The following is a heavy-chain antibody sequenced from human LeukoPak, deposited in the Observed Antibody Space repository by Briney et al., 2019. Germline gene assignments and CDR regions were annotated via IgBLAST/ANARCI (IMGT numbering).Heavy chain of an antibody. V-gene: IGHV4-59*01. CDR3: ARVEGSYGYDYYYGLDV. CDR1: GGSISRYY. D-gene: IGHD5-18*01. J-gene: IGHJ6*04. CDR2: IYYSGST. Sequence: SETLSLTCTVSGGSISRYYWSWIRQPPGKGLEWIGYIYYSGSTNYNPSRKSRVTISVDTSKNQFSLKLSSVTAADTAVYYCARVEGSYGYDYYYGLDVWGKGTTVTVSS.